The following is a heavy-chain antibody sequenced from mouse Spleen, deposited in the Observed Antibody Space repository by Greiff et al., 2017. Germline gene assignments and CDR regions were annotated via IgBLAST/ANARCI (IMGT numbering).Heavy chain of an antibody. J-gene: IGHJ2*01. CDR2: IDPETGGT. CDR1: GYTFTDYE. V-gene: IGHV1-15*01. CDR3: TRSDTTALDY. D-gene: IGHD1-2*01. Sequence: QVQLQQSGAELVRPGASVTLSCKASGYTFTDYEMHWVKQTPVHGLEWIGAIDPETGGTAYNQKFKGKATLTADKSSSTAYMELRSLTSEDSAVYYCTRSDTTALDYWGQGTTLTVSS.